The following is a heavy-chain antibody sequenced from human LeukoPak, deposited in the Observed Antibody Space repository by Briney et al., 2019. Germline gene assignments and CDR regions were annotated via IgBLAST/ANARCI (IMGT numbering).Heavy chain of an antibody. Sequence: GGSLRLSCAASGFTVGSNYLTWVRQAPGKGLEWVSVIYSGGNTYYADSVKGRFTISRDNSKNTLYLQMNSLRAEDTAVYYCARVEHTYWYFDLWGRGTLVTVSS. CDR1: GFTVGSNY. CDR3: ARVEHTYWYFDL. J-gene: IGHJ2*01. D-gene: IGHD1-26*01. CDR2: IYSGGNT. V-gene: IGHV3-66*01.